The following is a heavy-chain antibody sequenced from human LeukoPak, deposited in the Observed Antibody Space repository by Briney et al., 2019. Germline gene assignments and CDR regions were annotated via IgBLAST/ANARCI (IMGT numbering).Heavy chain of an antibody. CDR3: ARDPLGGDGAFWYFDL. D-gene: IGHD2-21*02. CDR1: GFSISDYS. CDR2: ISGSGSTI. Sequence: GGSLRLSCAASGFSISDYSMNWIRQAPRKRLEWISFISGSGSTIYYADSVKGRFTISRDNAKNSLSLQMNSLRDDDAAVYYCARDPLGGDGAFWYFDLWGHGTLVTVSS. J-gene: IGHJ2*01. V-gene: IGHV3-48*02.